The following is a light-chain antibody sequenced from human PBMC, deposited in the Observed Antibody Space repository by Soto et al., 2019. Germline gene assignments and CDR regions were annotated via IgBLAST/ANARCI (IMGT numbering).Light chain of an antibody. CDR1: QSVRNT. V-gene: IGKV3-15*01. Sequence: DIVMTQSPATLSVSPGDRATLSCRASQSVRNTLAWYQQNPGQTPRLRIYGASIRATGVPARFSGSGSGTDFTLTISGLQSEEFAVYYCQQYNNWPPLTFGGGTKVEMK. J-gene: IGKJ4*01. CDR3: QQYNNWPPLT. CDR2: GAS.